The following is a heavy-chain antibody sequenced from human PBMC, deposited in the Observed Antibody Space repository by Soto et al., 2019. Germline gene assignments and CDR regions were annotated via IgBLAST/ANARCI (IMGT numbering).Heavy chain of an antibody. CDR1: GGSISSGGYS. J-gene: IGHJ4*02. CDR3: ATAGGLGAVAADY. CDR2: IYHSGST. Sequence: QLQLQESGSGLVKPSQTLSLTCAVSGGSISSGGYSWSLIRQPPGKGLEWIGYIYHSGSTYYNPSLKSRVTISVDRSKNQFSLKLSAVTAADTAVYYCATAGGLGAVAADYWGQGTLVTVSS. V-gene: IGHV4-30-2*01. D-gene: IGHD6-19*01.